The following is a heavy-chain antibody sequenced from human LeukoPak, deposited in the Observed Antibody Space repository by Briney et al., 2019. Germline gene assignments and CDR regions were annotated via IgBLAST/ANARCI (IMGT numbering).Heavy chain of an antibody. CDR1: GFTFGTYA. D-gene: IGHD6-6*01. J-gene: IGHJ4*02. CDR3: AKGSSGGRPYYFDY. Sequence: PGGSLRLSCAASGFTFGTYAMSWVRQAPGKVLEWVSAIADTGGSTYSADSVKGRFTISRDNSKNTLYLQMNSLRAEDTAVYYCAKGSSGGRPYYFDYRGQGTLVTVSS. CDR2: IADTGGST. V-gene: IGHV3-23*01.